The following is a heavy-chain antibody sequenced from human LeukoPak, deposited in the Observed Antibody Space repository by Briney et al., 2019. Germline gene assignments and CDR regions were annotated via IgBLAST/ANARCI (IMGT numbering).Heavy chain of an antibody. CDR1: GGSIGSGGYS. V-gene: IGHV4-30-2*01. CDR3: ARGILVDAFDI. D-gene: IGHD2-15*01. CDR2: IYHSGST. J-gene: IGHJ3*02. Sequence: SETLSLTCAVSGGSIGSGGYSWSWIRQPPGKGLEWIGYIYHSGSTYYNPSLKSRVTISVDRSKNQFSLKLSSVTAADTAVYYCARGILVDAFDIWGQGTMVTVSS.